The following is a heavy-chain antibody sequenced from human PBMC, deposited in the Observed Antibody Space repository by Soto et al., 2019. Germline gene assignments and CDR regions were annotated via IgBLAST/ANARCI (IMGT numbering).Heavy chain of an antibody. D-gene: IGHD5-12*01. J-gene: IGHJ6*02. CDR2: IYSGGST. V-gene: IGHV3-53*02. CDR1: GFTVSSNY. Sequence: EVQLVETGGGLIQPGGSLRLSCAASGFTVSSNYMSWVRQAPGKGLEWVSVIYSGGSTYYADSVKGRFTISRDNSKNTLYLQMNSLRAEDTAVYYCARDQRWLQLQRTKEHNYYYGMDVWGHGTTVTVSS. CDR3: ARDQRWLQLQRTKEHNYYYGMDV.